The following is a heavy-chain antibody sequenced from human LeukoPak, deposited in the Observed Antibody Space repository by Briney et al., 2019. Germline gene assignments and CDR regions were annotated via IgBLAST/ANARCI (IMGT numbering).Heavy chain of an antibody. CDR2: ISWNSGSI. D-gene: IGHD3-22*01. CDR1: GFTFDDYS. J-gene: IGHJ4*02. Sequence: SLRLSCKASGFTFDDYSMHWVRQAPGKGLEWVSGISWNSGSISYADSVKGRFTITRDNAKTSLYLQMNSLRAEDTALYYCAKVKITMIVNYYFDYWGQGTLVTVSS. V-gene: IGHV3-9*01. CDR3: AKVKITMIVNYYFDY.